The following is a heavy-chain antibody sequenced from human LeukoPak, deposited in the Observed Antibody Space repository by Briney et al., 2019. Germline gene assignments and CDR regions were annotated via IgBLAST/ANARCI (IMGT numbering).Heavy chain of an antibody. CDR1: GFTFSNYA. J-gene: IGHJ3*02. CDR2: ISDGGGRT. V-gene: IGHV3-23*01. CDR3: ARDRRYYDYGVAFDI. Sequence: GGSLRLSCAASGFTFSNYAMNWVRQAPGKGLEWVSGISDGGGRTYYADSVKGRFTISRDNSKNTLYLQMNSLRAEDTAVYYCARDRRYYDYGVAFDIWGQGTMVTVSS. D-gene: IGHD3-16*01.